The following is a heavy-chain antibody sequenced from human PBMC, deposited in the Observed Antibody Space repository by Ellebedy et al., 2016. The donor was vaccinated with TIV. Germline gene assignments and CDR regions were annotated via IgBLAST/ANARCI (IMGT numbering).Heavy chain of an antibody. D-gene: IGHD3-10*01. Sequence: SETLSLTCTVSGDSISRSSYYWGWIRQPPGKGLEWIGSIYYTGSTDYNPSLKSRVAISADTSKNQFPLRLSSVTAADTAVYYCARWFGELLYVRWFDPWGQGTLVTVSS. CDR1: GDSISRSSYY. CDR2: IYYTGST. J-gene: IGHJ5*02. V-gene: IGHV4-39*01. CDR3: ARWFGELLYVRWFDP.